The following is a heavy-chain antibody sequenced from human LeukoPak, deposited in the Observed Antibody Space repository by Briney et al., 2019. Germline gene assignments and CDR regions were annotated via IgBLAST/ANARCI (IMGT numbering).Heavy chain of an antibody. Sequence: ASVKVSCKASGGTFSSYAISWVRQAPGQGLEWMGRIIPILGIANYAQKFQGRVTVTRDTSTSTVYMEVSSLRSEDTALYYCAREGLAAAGSIDYWGQGTLVTVSS. V-gene: IGHV1-69*04. CDR3: AREGLAAAGSIDY. CDR1: GGTFSSYA. J-gene: IGHJ4*02. CDR2: IIPILGIA. D-gene: IGHD6-13*01.